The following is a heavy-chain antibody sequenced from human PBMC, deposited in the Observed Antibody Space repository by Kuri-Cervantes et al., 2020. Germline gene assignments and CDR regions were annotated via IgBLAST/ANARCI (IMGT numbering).Heavy chain of an antibody. V-gene: IGHV3-13*01. Sequence: GESLKISCAASGFTFSSYDMHWVRQATGKGLEWVSSIGTAGDTYYSGSVKGRFTISRENAKNSLYLHMNSLRAGDTAVYYCANSIAAAGTWGFDYWGQGTLVTVSS. D-gene: IGHD6-13*01. CDR3: ANSIAAAGTWGFDY. CDR2: IGTAGDT. J-gene: IGHJ4*02. CDR1: GFTFSSYD.